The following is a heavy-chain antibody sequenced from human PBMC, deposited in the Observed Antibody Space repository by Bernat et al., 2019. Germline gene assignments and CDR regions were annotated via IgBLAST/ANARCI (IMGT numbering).Heavy chain of an antibody. J-gene: IGHJ6*03. D-gene: IGHD6-13*01. V-gene: IGHV6-1*01. CDR3: ARHSSSWTTVDLYYMDV. Sequence: QVQLQQSGPGLVKPSQTLSLTCAISGDSVSSNSASWNWIRQSPSRGLEWLGRTYYRSKWYNDYAVSVKSRITINPDTSKNQFSLQLNSVTPEDTAVYYCARHSSSWTTVDLYYMDVWGKGTTVTVSS. CDR1: GDSVSSNSAS. CDR2: TYYRSKWYN.